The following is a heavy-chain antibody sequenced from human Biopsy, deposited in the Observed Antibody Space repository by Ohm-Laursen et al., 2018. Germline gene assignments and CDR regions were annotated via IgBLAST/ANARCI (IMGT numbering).Heavy chain of an antibody. CDR3: ARQVDFWSGYVDY. J-gene: IGHJ4*02. D-gene: IGHD3-3*01. CDR2: IYYSGNT. CDR1: GGSISGSS. V-gene: IGHV4-59*04. Sequence: GTLSLTCTVSGGSISGSSWSWIRQSPGKGLEWIGNIYYSGNTDYSPSLKSRVTISVDTSNNQFSLKLRSVTAADTAVYYCARQVDFWSGYVDYWGQGTLVAVSS.